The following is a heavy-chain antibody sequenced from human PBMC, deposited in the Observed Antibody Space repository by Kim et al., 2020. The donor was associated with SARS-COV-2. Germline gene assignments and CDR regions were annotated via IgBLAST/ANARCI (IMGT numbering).Heavy chain of an antibody. V-gene: IGHV7-4-1*02. Sequence: ASVKVSCKTSGYTFTSYAMNWVRQAPGQGLDWMGWINTNTGNPTYAQGFRGRFVFSLETSVSTAYLQISSLKADDTAVYFCATTAVAGSSNFFDYWGQG. J-gene: IGHJ4*02. CDR1: GYTFTSYA. CDR3: ATTAVAGSSNFFDY. CDR2: INTNTGNP. D-gene: IGHD6-19*01.